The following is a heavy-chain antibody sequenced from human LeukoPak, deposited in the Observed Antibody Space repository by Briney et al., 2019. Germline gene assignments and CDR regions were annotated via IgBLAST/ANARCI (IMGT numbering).Heavy chain of an antibody. CDR1: GFTFSSYG. Sequence: GGSLRLSCAASGFTFSSYGMHWVRQAPGKGLEWVAVIWYDGSKKYHADSVKGRFTISRDNSKSTLYLQMNSLRAEDTAVYYCARDFDPHVLPAANAFDIWRQGTMVTVSS. J-gene: IGHJ3*02. CDR3: ARDFDPHVLPAANAFDI. V-gene: IGHV3-33*01. CDR2: IWYDGSKK. D-gene: IGHD2-2*01.